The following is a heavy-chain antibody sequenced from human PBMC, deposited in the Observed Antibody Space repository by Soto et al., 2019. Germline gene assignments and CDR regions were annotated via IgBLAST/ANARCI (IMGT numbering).Heavy chain of an antibody. CDR2: ISAYNGNT. CDR3: ASNLDYYGSGTYYNTYFDF. V-gene: IGHV1-18*01. J-gene: IGHJ4*02. CDR1: GYTFTSYG. D-gene: IGHD3-10*01. Sequence: ASVKVSCKASGYTFTSYGISWVRQAPGQGLEWMGWISAYNGNTNYAQKLQGRVTLTTDTSTNTAYMELRSLTSDDTAVYYCASNLDYYGSGTYYNTYFDFWGQGTLVTVSS.